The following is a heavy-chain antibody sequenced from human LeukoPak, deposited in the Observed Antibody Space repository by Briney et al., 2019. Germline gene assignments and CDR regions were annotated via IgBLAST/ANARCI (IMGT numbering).Heavy chain of an antibody. CDR3: ARDSGYSYGHGGYYFDY. CDR2: ISSSGSTI. Sequence: PGGSLRLSCEASGFTFSSYEMNWVRQAPGKGLEWVSYISSSGSTIYYADSVKGRFTISRDNAKNSLYLQMNSLRAEDTAVYYCARDSGYSYGHGGYYFDYWGQGTLVTVSS. V-gene: IGHV3-48*03. J-gene: IGHJ4*02. D-gene: IGHD5-18*01. CDR1: GFTFSSYE.